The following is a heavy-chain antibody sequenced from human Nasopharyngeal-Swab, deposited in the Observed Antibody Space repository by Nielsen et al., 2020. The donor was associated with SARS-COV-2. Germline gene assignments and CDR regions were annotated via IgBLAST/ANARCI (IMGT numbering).Heavy chain of an antibody. CDR2: INDRGSG. V-gene: IGHV4-34*01. J-gene: IGHJ6*03. D-gene: IGHD2-15*01. CDR3: ARGQDAYYYMDV. CDR1: GGTLNGFH. Sequence: SETLSLTCAVFGGTLNGFHWKWIRQTPGKGLEWIREINDRGSGNYNPSLRSRVTISAGTSNIQFSLKLNSVTAADTAVYYCARGQDAYYYMDVWGEGTTVTVSS.